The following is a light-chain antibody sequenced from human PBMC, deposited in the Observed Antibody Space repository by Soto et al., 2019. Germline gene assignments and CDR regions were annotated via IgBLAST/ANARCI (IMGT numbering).Light chain of an antibody. CDR1: NNDVGFYNY. CDR3: SSYRSGGNFV. Sequence: QSALTQPRSVSGSPGQSVTISCTGTNNDVGFYNYVSWYQQQLGKAPKLLIYDVNKRPSGVPPRFSGSKSANTASLTISGLQADDEADYYCSSYRSGGNFVFGSGTKLTVL. CDR2: DVN. J-gene: IGLJ1*01. V-gene: IGLV2-11*01.